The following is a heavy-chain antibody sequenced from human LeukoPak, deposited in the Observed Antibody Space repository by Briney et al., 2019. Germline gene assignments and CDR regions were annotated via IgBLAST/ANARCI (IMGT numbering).Heavy chain of an antibody. D-gene: IGHD4-17*01. V-gene: IGHV4-31*03. J-gene: IGHJ4*02. Sequence: PSETLSLTCTVSGGSISSGGYYWNWIRQHPGKGLEWIGYIYYSGSTYYNPSLKSRATISVDTSKNQFSLKLSSVTAADTAVYYCARASSDYGDYYFDYWGQGTLVTVSS. CDR2: IYYSGST. CDR3: ARASSDYGDYYFDY. CDR1: GGSISSGGYY.